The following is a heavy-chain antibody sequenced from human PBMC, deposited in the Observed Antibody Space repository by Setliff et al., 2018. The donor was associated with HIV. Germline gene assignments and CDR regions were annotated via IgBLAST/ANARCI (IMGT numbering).Heavy chain of an antibody. CDR3: ARGSGYDKGAYHYYYGMDV. CDR2: ISSTGTI. J-gene: IGHJ6*02. CDR1: GFTFTDYY. V-gene: IGHV3-11*04. Sequence: PGGSLRLSCTASGFTFTDYYMTWIRLAPGMGLEWLSYISSTGTIYYADSVKGRFTISRDNTKNSLYLQMNSLRAEDTAVYYCARGSGYDKGAYHYYYGMDVWGQGTTVTVSS. D-gene: IGHD5-12*01.